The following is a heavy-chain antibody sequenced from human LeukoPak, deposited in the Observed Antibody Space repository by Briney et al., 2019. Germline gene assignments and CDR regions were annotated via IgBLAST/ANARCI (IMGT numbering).Heavy chain of an antibody. J-gene: IGHJ5*02. CDR3: ARDPHPYYDNDWFDP. V-gene: IGHV3-7*01. D-gene: IGHD3-22*01. CDR1: GFTFSSYW. CDR2: IKQDVSEK. Sequence: GGSLRLSCAASGFTFSSYWMSWVRQAPGKGLEWVANIKQDVSEKYYVDSVKGRFTISRDNAKNSLYLQMNSLRAEDTAVYYCARDPHPYYDNDWFDPWGQGTLVTVSS.